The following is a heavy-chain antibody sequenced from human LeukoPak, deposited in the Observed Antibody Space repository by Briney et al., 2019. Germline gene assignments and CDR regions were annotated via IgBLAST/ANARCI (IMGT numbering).Heavy chain of an antibody. V-gene: IGHV3-23*01. CDR1: GFTFNSYA. J-gene: IGHJ4*02. Sequence: GGSLRLSCAASGFTFNSYALSWVRQAPGKGLEWVSGITGGGGGTYYADSVKGRFTISRDNSKNTLCLQMNSLRAEDTAVYYCAKDGGDGHFDYWGQGTLVTVSS. D-gene: IGHD2-21*01. CDR2: ITGGGGGT. CDR3: AKDGGDGHFDY.